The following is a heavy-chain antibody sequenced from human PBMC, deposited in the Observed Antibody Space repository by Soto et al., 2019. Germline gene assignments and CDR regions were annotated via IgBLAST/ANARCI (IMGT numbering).Heavy chain of an antibody. J-gene: IGHJ4*02. CDR2: VYNSGSA. V-gene: IGHV4-59*08. D-gene: IGHD3-10*01. CDR1: GSSITNYQ. Sequence: QVHLQESGPGLVKPSETLSLTCTISGSSITNYQWSWVRQPPGKGLEWIGHVYNSGSANYNHTLKSRVTISIATSKSEFTLNLGFVTAADTAVYFCARHAGSLGYWGQGTLVTVSS. CDR3: ARHAGSLGY.